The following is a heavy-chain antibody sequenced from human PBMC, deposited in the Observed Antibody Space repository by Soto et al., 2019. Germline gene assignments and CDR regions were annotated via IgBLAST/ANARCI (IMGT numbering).Heavy chain of an antibody. V-gene: IGHV4-59*08. D-gene: IGHD3-16*01. CDR3: ARLGVNWYFDL. CDR2: ISYRGST. CDR1: SGSISSNY. J-gene: IGHJ2*01. Sequence: QVQLQESGPGLVKPSETLSLTCTVSSGSISSNYWSWIRQPPGKGLEWIGYISYRGSTNNNPSLMSRVTMSVDTSPNLFSLKLSSVTATDTAIYFCARLGVNWYFDLWGRGTLVTVSS.